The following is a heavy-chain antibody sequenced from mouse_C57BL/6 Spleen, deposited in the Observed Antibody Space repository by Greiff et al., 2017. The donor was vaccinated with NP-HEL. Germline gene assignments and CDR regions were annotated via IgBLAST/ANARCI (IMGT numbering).Heavy chain of an antibody. CDR2: IYPGDGDT. Sequence: QVQLKESGPELVKPGASVKISCKASGYAFSSSWMNWVKQRPGKGLEWIGRIYPGDGDTNYNGKFKGKATLTADKSSSTAYMQLSSLTSEDSAVYFCASHYGMDWFAYWGQGTLVTVSA. CDR3: ASHYGMDWFAY. V-gene: IGHV1-82*01. D-gene: IGHD1-1*01. J-gene: IGHJ3*01. CDR1: GYAFSSSW.